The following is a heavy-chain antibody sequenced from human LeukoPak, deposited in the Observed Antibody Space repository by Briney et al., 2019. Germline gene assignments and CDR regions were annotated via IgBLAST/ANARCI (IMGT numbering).Heavy chain of an antibody. Sequence: PSETLSLTCAVYGGSFSGYYWNWIRQPPGKGLEWIGKINHSGSTNYNPSLKSRVTISVDTSKKQFSLSLKSVTAADTAVYYCARVGYPTQRRVLSAVTIPTAGAFDVWGQGTLVTVSS. J-gene: IGHJ3*01. CDR3: ARVGYPTQRRVLSAVTIPTAGAFDV. V-gene: IGHV4-34*01. CDR2: INHSGST. D-gene: IGHD4-17*01. CDR1: GGSFSGYY.